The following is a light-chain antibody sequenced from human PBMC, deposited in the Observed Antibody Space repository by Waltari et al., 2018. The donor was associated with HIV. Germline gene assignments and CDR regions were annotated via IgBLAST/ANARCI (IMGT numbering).Light chain of an antibody. J-gene: IGKJ2*01. Sequence: EIVLTQSPATLSLSPGERATLSCRASQSVGSFLVWYQQIPGQAPRLLIYDASKRATGIPARFSGRGSGTDFTLTINSLEAEDAAAYYCHQSSSLPYTFGQGTKLEIK. CDR1: QSVGSF. CDR3: HQSSSLPYT. V-gene: IGKV3-11*01. CDR2: DAS.